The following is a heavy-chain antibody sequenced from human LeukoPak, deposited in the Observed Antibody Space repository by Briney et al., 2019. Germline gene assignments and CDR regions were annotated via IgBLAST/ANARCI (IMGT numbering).Heavy chain of an antibody. J-gene: IGHJ4*02. V-gene: IGHV1-18*01. CDR1: GYTFTSYG. CDR3: ARDESEVAAYDY. D-gene: IGHD6-6*01. Sequence: ASVTVSCKASGYTFTSYGISWVRQAPGQGLEWMGWISAYNGNTNYAQKPQGRVTMTTDTSTSTAYMELRSLRSDDTAVYYCARDESEVAAYDYWGQGTLVTVSS. CDR2: ISAYNGNT.